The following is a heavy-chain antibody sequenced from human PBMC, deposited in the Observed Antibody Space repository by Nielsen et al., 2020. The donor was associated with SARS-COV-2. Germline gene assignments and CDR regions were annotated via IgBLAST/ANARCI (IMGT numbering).Heavy chain of an antibody. CDR1: GFTFSASP. CDR2: IRERANNYAT. V-gene: IGHV3-73*01. CDR3: TRQPPGTGTTDY. D-gene: IGHD1-7*01. J-gene: IGHJ4*02. Sequence: GGSLRLSCAASGFTFSASPMNWVRQAPGKGLEWVGRIRERANNYATGYAESVKGRFIISRDDLKNTAYLQMNSLKTEDTAMYYCTRQPPGTGTTDYWGQGTLVTVSS.